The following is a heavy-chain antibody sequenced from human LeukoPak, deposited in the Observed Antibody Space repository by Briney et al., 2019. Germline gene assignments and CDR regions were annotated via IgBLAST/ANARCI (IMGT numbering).Heavy chain of an antibody. Sequence: GGSLRLSCAASGFTFNSYSMNWVRQAPGKGLEWVSSISSSSSYIYYADSVKGRFTISRDNAKNSLYLQMNSLRAEDTAVYYCARAVAGGDYFDYWGQGTLVTVSS. CDR2: ISSSSSYI. CDR3: ARAVAGGDYFDY. CDR1: GFTFNSYS. J-gene: IGHJ4*02. D-gene: IGHD6-19*01. V-gene: IGHV3-21*01.